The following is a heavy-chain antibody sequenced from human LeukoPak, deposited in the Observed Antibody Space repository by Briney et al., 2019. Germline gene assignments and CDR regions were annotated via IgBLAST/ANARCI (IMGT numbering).Heavy chain of an antibody. V-gene: IGHV3-23*01. D-gene: IGHD4/OR15-4a*01. CDR1: GFNFKYVW. J-gene: IGHJ4*02. CDR3: AKDYEYNSNTWCFH. Sequence: QAGGSLRLSCAASGFNFKYVWMNWVRQAPGKGLEWVSGIIENGGETYYADSVRGRFTISRDNSKNTLYLQMNSLRAEDTAVYYCAKDYEYNSNTWCFHWGRGTLVSVSS. CDR2: IIENGGET.